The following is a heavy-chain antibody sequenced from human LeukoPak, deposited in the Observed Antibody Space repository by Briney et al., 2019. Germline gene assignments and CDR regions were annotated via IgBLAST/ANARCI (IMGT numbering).Heavy chain of an antibody. J-gene: IGHJ4*02. V-gene: IGHV4-59*01. CDR3: ARGGRRGYSYGLDY. Sequence: SQTLSLTCTVSGGSISSYYWSWIRQPPGKGLEWIGYIYYSGGTNYNPSLKSRVTISVDTSKNQFSLKLSSVTAADTAVYYCARGGRRGYSYGLDYWGQGTLVTVSS. CDR1: GGSISSYY. D-gene: IGHD5-18*01. CDR2: IYYSGGT.